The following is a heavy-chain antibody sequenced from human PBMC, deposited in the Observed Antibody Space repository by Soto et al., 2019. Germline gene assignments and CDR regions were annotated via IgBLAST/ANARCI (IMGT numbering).Heavy chain of an antibody. Sequence: QVQLVQSGAEVKKPGASVKVSCKASGYTFTSYDINWVRQATGQGLEWMGWMNPNSGNTGYAQKFQGRVTMTRNTSISTDYMELSSLRSEDTAVYYCARRQWLLKGYYYGMDVWGQGTTVTVSS. V-gene: IGHV1-8*01. CDR2: MNPNSGNT. D-gene: IGHD6-19*01. CDR1: GYTFTSYD. CDR3: ARRQWLLKGYYYGMDV. J-gene: IGHJ6*02.